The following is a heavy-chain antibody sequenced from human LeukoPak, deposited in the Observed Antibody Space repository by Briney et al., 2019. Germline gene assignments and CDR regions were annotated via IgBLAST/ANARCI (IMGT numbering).Heavy chain of an antibody. CDR3: VRVVGWRCCSGGTCYSDY. CDR1: GFTLSSND. D-gene: IGHD6-25*01. CDR2: ISITSKTI. V-gene: IGHV3-48*02. J-gene: IGHJ4*02. Sequence: GGSLRLSCTGSGFTLSSNDMSWVRQPPGKGLEWVSYISITSKTIKYADSLKDRLNISRDNPKHSLYLQMNSLIDEDTAVYYCVRVVGWRCCSGGTCYSDYWGLGTLVTVSS.